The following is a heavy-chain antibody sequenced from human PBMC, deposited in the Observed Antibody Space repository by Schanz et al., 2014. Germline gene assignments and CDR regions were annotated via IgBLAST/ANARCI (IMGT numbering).Heavy chain of an antibody. J-gene: IGHJ6*02. CDR1: GDSIGTYQ. V-gene: IGHV4-59*01. Sequence: QVQLQESGPGLVKPSETLSLTCTVSGDSIGTYQWSWIRQPPGKGLEWIGYIYYSGSTKYNPSLKSRVTISVDTSKNQFSLKLSSVTAADTAVYYCARDVGHYGMDVWGQGTTVTVSS. CDR2: IYYSGST. CDR3: ARDVGHYGMDV.